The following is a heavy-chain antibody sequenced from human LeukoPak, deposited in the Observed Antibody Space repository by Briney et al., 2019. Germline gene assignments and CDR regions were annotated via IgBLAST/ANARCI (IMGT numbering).Heavy chain of an antibody. D-gene: IGHD3-10*01. CDR3: ARSPVSRGAFDI. Sequence: AETLWLTCAVSGYSISSSNWWGWIRQPPGKGLEWIGYIYYSGSTYYNPSLKSRVTMSVDTSKNQFSLKLSSVTAVDTAVYYCARSPVSRGAFDIWGQGTMVTVSS. J-gene: IGHJ3*02. CDR1: GYSISSSNW. CDR2: IYYSGST. V-gene: IGHV4-28*01.